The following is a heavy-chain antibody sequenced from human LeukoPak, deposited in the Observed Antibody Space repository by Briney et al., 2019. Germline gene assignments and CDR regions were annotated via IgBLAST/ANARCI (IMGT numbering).Heavy chain of an antibody. J-gene: IGHJ4*02. CDR1: GYSISSGYY. V-gene: IGHV4-4*07. Sequence: SETLSLTCTVSGYSISSGYYWGWIRQPAGKGLEWIGRIYTSGSTNYNPSLKSRVTMSVDTSKNQFSLKLSSVTAADTAVYYCARDEDTAMDLGGFDYWGQGTLVTVSS. CDR3: ARDEDTAMDLGGFDY. CDR2: IYTSGST. D-gene: IGHD5-18*01.